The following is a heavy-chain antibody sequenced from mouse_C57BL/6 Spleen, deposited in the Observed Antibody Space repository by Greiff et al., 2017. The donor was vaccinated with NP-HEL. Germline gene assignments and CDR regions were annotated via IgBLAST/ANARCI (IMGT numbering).Heavy chain of an antibody. CDR2: IRNKANGYTT. D-gene: IGHD2-1*01. CDR1: GFTFTDYY. J-gene: IGHJ3*01. CDR3: ARPPLGGNAWFAY. V-gene: IGHV7-3*01. Sequence: EVKVVESGGGLVQPGGSLSLSCAASGFTFTDYYMSWVRQPPGKALEWLGFIRNKANGYTTEYSASVKGRFTISRDNSQSILYLQMNALRAEDSATYYCARPPLGGNAWFAYWGQGTLVTVSA.